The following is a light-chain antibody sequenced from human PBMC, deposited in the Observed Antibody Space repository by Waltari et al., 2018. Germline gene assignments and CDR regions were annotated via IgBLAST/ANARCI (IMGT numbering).Light chain of an antibody. Sequence: EIVLTQSPATLSLSPGERATLSCRASQSVSSLAWYQQKPGQAPRLLIYDASNRATGIPARFSGSGSATDFTLTISSLEPEDFAVYYWQQSTYWPLTFGGGTKGEIK. V-gene: IGKV3-11*01. CDR1: QSVSS. CDR3: QQSTYWPLT. J-gene: IGKJ4*01. CDR2: DAS.